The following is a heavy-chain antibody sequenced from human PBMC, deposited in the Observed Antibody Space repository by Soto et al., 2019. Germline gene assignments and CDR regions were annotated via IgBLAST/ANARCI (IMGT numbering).Heavy chain of an antibody. D-gene: IGHD3-22*01. J-gene: IGHJ4*01. Sequence: GGSLRLSCAASVLSFSNYYMHWVRQAPGKGLVWVSRVNSDESSTTYADSVKGRFTISRDNAKKTLYLQMNSLRVEDTAVYYCAREGDGTTGYYQDYWGHGTLVTVSS. V-gene: IGHV3-74*01. CDR1: VLSFSNYY. CDR2: VNSDESST. CDR3: AREGDGTTGYYQDY.